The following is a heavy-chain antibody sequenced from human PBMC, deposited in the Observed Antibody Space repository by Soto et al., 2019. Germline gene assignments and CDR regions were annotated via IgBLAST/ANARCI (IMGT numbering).Heavy chain of an antibody. CDR1: GYTFTCYD. CDR3: ASHYDMWSGYLSPVDY. J-gene: IGHJ4*02. CDR2: MNPNSGNT. D-gene: IGHD3-3*01. V-gene: IGHV1-8*01. Sequence: ASVKVSCKASGYTFTCYDINWVRQATGQGLEWMGWMNPNSGNTGYAQKFQGRFTITRDNAKNSLYLEMNSLRDEDTAVYYCASHYDMWSGYLSPVDYWGQGTLVTVSS.